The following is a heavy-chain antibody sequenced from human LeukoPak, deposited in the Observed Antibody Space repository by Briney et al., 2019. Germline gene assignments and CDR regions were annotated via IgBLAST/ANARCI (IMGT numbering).Heavy chain of an antibody. CDR2: INHSGST. V-gene: IGHV4-34*01. J-gene: IGHJ3*02. CDR3: ARGNAYYDFWSGYYPNDAFDI. D-gene: IGHD3-3*01. CDR1: GGSFSGYY. Sequence: PSETLSLTCAVYGGSFSGYYWSWIRQPPGKGLEWIGEINHSGSTNYNPSLKSRVTISVDTSKNQFSLKLSSVTAADTAVYYCARGNAYYDFWSGYYPNDAFDIWGQGTMVTVSS.